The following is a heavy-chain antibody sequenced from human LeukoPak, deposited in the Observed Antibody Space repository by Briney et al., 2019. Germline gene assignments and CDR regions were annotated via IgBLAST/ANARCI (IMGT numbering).Heavy chain of an antibody. CDR3: ARGSGSYSGDY. CDR1: GGSISSYY. CDR2: IYYSGST. Sequence: SETLSLTCTVSGGSISSYYWSWIRQPPGKGLEWIGYIYYSGSTYYNPSLKSRVTISVDTSKNQFSLKLSSVTAADTAVYYCARGSGSYSGDYWGQGTLVTVSS. V-gene: IGHV4-59*08. J-gene: IGHJ4*02. D-gene: IGHD1-26*01.